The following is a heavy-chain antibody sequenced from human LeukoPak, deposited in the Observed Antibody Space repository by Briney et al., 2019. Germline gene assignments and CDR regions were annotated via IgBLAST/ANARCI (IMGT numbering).Heavy chain of an antibody. J-gene: IGHJ6*03. CDR1: GGSISSYY. CDR2: IYTSGST. Sequence: SETLSLTCTVSGGSISSYYWSWIRQPAGKGLEWIGRIYTSGSTNYNPSLKSRVTMSVDTSKNQFSLKLSSVTAADTAVYYCARERGIVGGAYSYYYYMDVWGKGTTVTVSS. D-gene: IGHD1-26*01. CDR3: ARERGIVGGAYSYYYYMDV. V-gene: IGHV4-4*07.